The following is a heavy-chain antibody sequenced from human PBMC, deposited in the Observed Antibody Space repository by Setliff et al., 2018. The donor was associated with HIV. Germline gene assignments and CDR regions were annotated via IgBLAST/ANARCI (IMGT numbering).Heavy chain of an antibody. J-gene: IGHJ6*03. CDR1: GGSIKSSSYY. Sequence: SETLSLTCTVSGGSIKSSSYYWGWIRQPPGKGLDWIGSIYYSGNTYYNPSLKSRVTISEDTSENQFSLKLSSVTAADTAVYYCATRNTLRYFEWLNYYYYYMDVWGKGTTVTVSS. CDR2: IYYSGNT. D-gene: IGHD3-9*01. V-gene: IGHV4-39*01. CDR3: ATRNTLRYFEWLNYYYYYMDV.